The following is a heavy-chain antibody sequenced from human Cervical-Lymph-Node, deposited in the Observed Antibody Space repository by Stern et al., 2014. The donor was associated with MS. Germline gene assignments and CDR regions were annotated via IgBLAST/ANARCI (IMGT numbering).Heavy chain of an antibody. V-gene: IGHV1-3*01. J-gene: IGHJ5*02. Sequence: QVQLMQSGAEVKKPGASVKVSCKASGYTFTSYAMHWVRRAPGQRLEWMGWINAGNGNTKYSQKFQGRVTITRDTSASTAYMELSSLRSEDTAVYYCARERGWYSGGNWFDPWGQGTLVTVSS. CDR2: INAGNGNT. CDR3: ARERGWYSGGNWFDP. CDR1: GYTFTSYA. D-gene: IGHD6-19*01.